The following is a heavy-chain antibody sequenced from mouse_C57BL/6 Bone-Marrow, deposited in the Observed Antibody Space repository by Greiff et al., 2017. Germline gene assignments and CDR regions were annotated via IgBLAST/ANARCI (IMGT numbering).Heavy chain of an antibody. CDR2: ISGGGGNT. J-gene: IGHJ3*01. CDR3: ARPAWFAY. Sequence: EVQLQQSGGGLVKPGGSLKLSCAASGFTFSSYTMSWVRQTPEKRLEWVATISGGGGNTYYPDSVKGRFTISRDNAKNTLYLQMSSLRSEDTALYYCARPAWFAYWGQGTLVTVSA. V-gene: IGHV5-9*04. CDR1: GFTFSSYT.